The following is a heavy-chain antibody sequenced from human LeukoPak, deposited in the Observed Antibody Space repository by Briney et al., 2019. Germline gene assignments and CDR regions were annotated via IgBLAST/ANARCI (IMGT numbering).Heavy chain of an antibody. CDR1: GGSISSSGYN. D-gene: IGHD3-9*01. J-gene: IGHJ6*03. V-gene: IGHV4-39*02. Sequence: PSETLSLTCTVSGGSISSSGYNWGWIRQPPGKGLEWIGSIYYSGSTYYNPSLKSRVTISVDTSKNQFSLKLSSVTAADTAVYYCARDGYYDILTGYYRPMNYYYYYYMDVWGKGTTVTISS. CDR3: ARDGYYDILTGYYRPMNYYYYYYMDV. CDR2: IYYSGST.